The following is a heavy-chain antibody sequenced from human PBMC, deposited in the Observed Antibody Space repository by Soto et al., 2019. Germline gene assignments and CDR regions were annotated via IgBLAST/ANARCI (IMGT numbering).Heavy chain of an antibody. D-gene: IGHD3-22*01. CDR3: AGGQYFSDSSGYNDY. CDR1: GYTFTTHD. V-gene: IGHV1-8*02. CDR2: MNPNSGNR. J-gene: IGHJ4*02. Sequence: GASVKVSCKASGYTFTTHDINWVRQAAGQGLVWMGWMNPNSGNRGYAQKFQDRVTMTRDTSISTAYMELSDLRSEDTAVYYCAGGQYFSDSSGYNDYWGQGTQVTVSS.